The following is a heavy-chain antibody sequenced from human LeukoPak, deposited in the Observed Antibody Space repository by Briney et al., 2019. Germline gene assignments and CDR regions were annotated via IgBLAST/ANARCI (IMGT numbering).Heavy chain of an antibody. J-gene: IGHJ4*02. CDR1: GYTFTSYY. V-gene: IGHV1-46*01. Sequence: GASVKVSCTASGYTFTSYYMHWVRQATGQGLEWMGIINPSGGSTSYAQKFQGRFTMTRDTSTSTVYMELSSLRSEDTAVYYCARVAYDYVWGSYSHYFDYWGQGTLVTVSS. CDR2: INPSGGST. D-gene: IGHD3-16*01. CDR3: ARVAYDYVWGSYSHYFDY.